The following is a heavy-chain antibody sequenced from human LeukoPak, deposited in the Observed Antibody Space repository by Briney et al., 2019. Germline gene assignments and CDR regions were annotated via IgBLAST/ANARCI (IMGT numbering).Heavy chain of an antibody. CDR2: ISAYNGNT. CDR1: GYTFTNYG. J-gene: IGHJ5*02. Sequence: ASVKVSCKASGYTFTNYGISWVRQAPGQGLEWMGWISAYNGNTNYAQKLQGRVTMTTDTSTSTAYMELRSLRSDDTAVYYCARDLDQYSGRFGGFGHDLWGQGTLVTVSS. V-gene: IGHV1-18*01. CDR3: ARDLDQYSGRFGGFGHDL. D-gene: IGHD1-26*01.